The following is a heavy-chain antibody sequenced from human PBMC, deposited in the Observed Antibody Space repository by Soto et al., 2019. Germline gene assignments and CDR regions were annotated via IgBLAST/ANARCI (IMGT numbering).Heavy chain of an antibody. CDR2: ITPSGDAT. V-gene: IGHV3-23*01. J-gene: IGHJ4*02. D-gene: IGHD3-10*01. CDR1: GFTFSSFA. Sequence: EVQVLESGGGLVQPGGSLRLSCAASGFTFSSFAMSWVRQLPGKGLEWVSGITPSGDATYYADSMRGRFTISRDNSKNTRELAMDSLRGEDTAVYYRAKMGPRSGNKCYFDYFDYWGQGTLVTVSS. CDR3: AKMGPRSGNKCYFDYFDY.